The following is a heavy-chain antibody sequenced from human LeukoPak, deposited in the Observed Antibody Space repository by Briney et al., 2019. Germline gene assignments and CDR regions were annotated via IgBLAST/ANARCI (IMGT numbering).Heavy chain of an antibody. V-gene: IGHV1-2*02. J-gene: IGHJ3*02. D-gene: IGHD6-19*01. CDR1: GYTFTGYY. CDR2: INPNSGGT. Sequence: GASVKVSCKASGYTFTGYYMHWVRQAPGQGLEWMGWINPNSGGTNYAQKFQGRVTMTRDTSISTAYMELSRLRSDDTAVYYCARETGSGWYLAAFDIWGQGTMVTVSS. CDR3: ARETGSGWYLAAFDI.